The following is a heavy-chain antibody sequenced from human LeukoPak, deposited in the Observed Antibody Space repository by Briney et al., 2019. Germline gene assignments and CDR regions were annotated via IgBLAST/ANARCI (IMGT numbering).Heavy chain of an antibody. V-gene: IGHV3-53*01. CDR3: ATYDILTGHDAFDI. J-gene: IGHJ3*02. CDR2: IYSGGST. D-gene: IGHD3-9*01. Sequence: PSGTLSLTCAVSGGSISSSHWWSWVRQAPGKGLEWVSVIYSGGSTYYADSVKGRFTISRDNSKNTLYLQMNSLRAEDTAVYYCATYDILTGHDAFDIWGQGTMVTVSS. CDR1: GGSISSSHW.